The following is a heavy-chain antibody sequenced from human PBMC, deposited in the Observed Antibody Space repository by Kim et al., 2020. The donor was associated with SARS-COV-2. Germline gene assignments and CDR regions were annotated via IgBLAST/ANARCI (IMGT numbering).Heavy chain of an antibody. Sequence: FKGRVTITRDTSASTAYMELSSLRSEDTAVYYCARGYDSSGYYYDWYFDLWGRGTLVTVSS. CDR3: ARGYDSSGYYYDWYFDL. J-gene: IGHJ2*01. V-gene: IGHV1-3*01. D-gene: IGHD3-22*01.